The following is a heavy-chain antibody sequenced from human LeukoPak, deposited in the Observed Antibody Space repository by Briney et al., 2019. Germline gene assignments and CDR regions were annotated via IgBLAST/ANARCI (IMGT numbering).Heavy chain of an antibody. CDR3: AKGSISGVVLVPATCAPNDY. CDR1: GFTFSSYG. J-gene: IGHJ4*02. CDR2: ISGSGGST. D-gene: IGHD2-15*01. V-gene: IGHV3-23*01. Sequence: GGTLRLSCAASGFTFSSYGMSWVRQAPGKGLEWVSAISGSGGSTYYVDSVKGRFTISRDNSKNTLYLQMNSLTVEDTAVYYCAKGSISGVVLVPATCAPNDYWGQGTLVTVSS.